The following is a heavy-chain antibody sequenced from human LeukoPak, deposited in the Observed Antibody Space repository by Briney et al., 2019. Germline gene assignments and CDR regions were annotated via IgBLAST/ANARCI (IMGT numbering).Heavy chain of an antibody. V-gene: IGHV1-69*04. Sequence: ASVKVSCKASGGTFSSYAISWVRQAPGQGLEWMGRIIPILGIANYAQKFQGRVTITADKSTSTAYMELSSLRSEDTAVYYCARGVGYCSSTSCHHFYFDYWGQGTLVTVSS. CDR3: ARGVGYCSSTSCHHFYFDY. CDR2: IIPILGIA. J-gene: IGHJ4*02. CDR1: GGTFSSYA. D-gene: IGHD2-2*01.